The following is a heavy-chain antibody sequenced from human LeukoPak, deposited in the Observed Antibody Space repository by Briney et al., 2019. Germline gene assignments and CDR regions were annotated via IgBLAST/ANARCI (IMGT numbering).Heavy chain of an antibody. Sequence: GRSLRLSCAASGFTFSSYAIHWVRQAPGKGLEWMAVISYDGSNKYYADSVKGRFTISRDNSKNTLSLQMNSLRPEDTAVFYCARELVAVAGSRYYYYGMDVRGQGTTVTVSS. CDR1: GFTFSSYA. J-gene: IGHJ6*02. CDR2: ISYDGSNK. D-gene: IGHD6-19*01. V-gene: IGHV3-30*04. CDR3: ARELVAVAGSRYYYYGMDV.